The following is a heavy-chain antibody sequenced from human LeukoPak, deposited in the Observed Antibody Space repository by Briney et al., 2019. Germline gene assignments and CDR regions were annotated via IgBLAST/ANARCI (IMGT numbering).Heavy chain of an antibody. D-gene: IGHD3-22*01. Sequence: PSETLSLTCAVYGGSFSGYYWSWIRQPPGKGLEWIGEINHSGSTNYNPSLKSRVTISVHTSKNQFSLKLSSVTAADTAVYYCARGRHDSSGYYQRDYYYMDVWGKGTTVTVSS. CDR1: GGSFSGYY. CDR3: ARGRHDSSGYYQRDYYYMDV. CDR2: INHSGST. J-gene: IGHJ6*03. V-gene: IGHV4-34*01.